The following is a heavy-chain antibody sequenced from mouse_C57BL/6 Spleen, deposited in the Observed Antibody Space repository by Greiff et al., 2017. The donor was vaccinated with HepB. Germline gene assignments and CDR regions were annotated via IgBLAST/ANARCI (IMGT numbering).Heavy chain of an antibody. V-gene: IGHV1-15*01. J-gene: IGHJ1*03. CDR2: IDPETGGT. CDR1: GYTFTDYE. D-gene: IGHD2-4*01. Sequence: QVQLQQSGAELVRPGASVTLSCKASGYTFTDYEMHWVKQTPVHGLEWIGAIDPETGGTAYNQKFKGKAILTADKSSSTAYMELRSLTSEDSAVYYCTRRVYDYDLGYWYFDVWGTGTTVTVSS. CDR3: TRRVYDYDLGYWYFDV.